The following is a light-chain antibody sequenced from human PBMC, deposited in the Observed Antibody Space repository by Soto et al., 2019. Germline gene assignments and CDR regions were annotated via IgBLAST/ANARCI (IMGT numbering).Light chain of an antibody. CDR2: GNS. J-gene: IGLJ1*01. V-gene: IGLV1-40*01. CDR1: SSNIGAGYD. CDR3: QSYDSSLSGYV. Sequence: QSALTQPPSVSGAPGQRVTIFCTGSSSNIGAGYDLHWYQQLPGTAPKLLIYGNSNRPSGVPDRFSASKSGTSASLAITGLQAEDEADYYCQSYDSSLSGYVFGTGTKVTVL.